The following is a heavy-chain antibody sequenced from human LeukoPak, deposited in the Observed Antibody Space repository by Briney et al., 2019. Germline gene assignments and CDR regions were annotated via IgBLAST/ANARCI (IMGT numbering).Heavy chain of an antibody. Sequence: PGGSLRLSCAASGFTFSSYWMHWVRQAPGKGLVWVSRINSDGSSTTYADSVKGRFTISRDNAKNTLYLQMNSPRADDTAVYYCAKVTAVASTGALDYWGQGTLVTVSS. CDR2: INSDGSST. V-gene: IGHV3-74*01. CDR1: GFTFSSYW. CDR3: AKVTAVASTGALDY. J-gene: IGHJ4*02. D-gene: IGHD6-19*01.